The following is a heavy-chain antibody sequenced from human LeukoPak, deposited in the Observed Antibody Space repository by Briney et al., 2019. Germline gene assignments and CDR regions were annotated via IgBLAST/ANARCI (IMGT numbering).Heavy chain of an antibody. D-gene: IGHD1-26*01. Sequence: GGSLRLSCAASGFTVSNNYMSWVRQAPGYGLEWVSVIYKVGNTFYADFVKGRFTISRDNSKNTLYLQMNSLSAKDPALYYCARGLVVGGTGVWAFDIWGQGTMVTVSS. V-gene: IGHV3-66*01. CDR1: GFTVSNNY. CDR3: ARGLVVGGTGVWAFDI. CDR2: IYKVGNT. J-gene: IGHJ3*02.